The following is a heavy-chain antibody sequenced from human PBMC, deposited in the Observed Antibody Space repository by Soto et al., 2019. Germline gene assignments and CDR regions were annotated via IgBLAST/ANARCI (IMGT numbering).Heavy chain of an antibody. D-gene: IGHD1-26*01. Sequence: EVQLVESGGGLVQPGESLKLSCAASGFTLSGSAVHWVRQASGKGLEWVGRIRSKTHSYATEYIASVKGRFTMSRDDSNNTAYLQMNGLKTDDTAVYYCTRSGVSYSFGYWGQGTLVTVSS. CDR1: GFTLSGSA. V-gene: IGHV3-73*02. CDR3: TRSGVSYSFGY. J-gene: IGHJ4*02. CDR2: IRSKTHSYAT.